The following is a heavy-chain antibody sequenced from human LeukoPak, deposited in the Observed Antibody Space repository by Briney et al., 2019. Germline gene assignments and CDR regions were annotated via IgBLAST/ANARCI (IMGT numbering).Heavy chain of an antibody. D-gene: IGHD2-2*01. CDR1: GGSFSSGSYY. CDR3: ARDGLPQVVPAAMTGYYGMDV. Sequence: PSETLSLTCTVSGGSFSSGSYYWRWLRQPPGKGLEWIGYIYYSGSTNYNPSLKSRVTISVDTSKNQFSLKLSSVTAADTAVYYCARDGLPQVVPAAMTGYYGMDVWGKGTTVTVSS. V-gene: IGHV4-61*01. J-gene: IGHJ6*04. CDR2: IYYSGST.